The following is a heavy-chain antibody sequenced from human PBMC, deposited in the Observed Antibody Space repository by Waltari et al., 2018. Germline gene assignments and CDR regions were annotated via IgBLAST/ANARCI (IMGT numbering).Heavy chain of an antibody. CDR2: ISSSSSYI. V-gene: IGHV3-21*01. CDR3: ARDYYDSSGYYELGY. J-gene: IGHJ4*02. CDR1: GFTFSSYS. D-gene: IGHD3-22*01. Sequence: EVQLVESGGGLVKPGGSLRLSCAASGFTFSSYSMNWVRQAPGKGLEWVSSISSSSSYIYYAGSVKGRFTISRDNAKNSLYLQMNSLRAEDTAVYYCARDYYDSSGYYELGYWGQGTLVTVSS.